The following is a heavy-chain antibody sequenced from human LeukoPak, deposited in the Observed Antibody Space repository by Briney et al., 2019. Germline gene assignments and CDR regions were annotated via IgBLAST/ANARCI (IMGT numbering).Heavy chain of an antibody. Sequence: PGGSLRLSCAASGFTFSSYNMNWVRLAPGKGLEWVSSISSSSAYIYYADSVKGRFTISRDNAKNSLYLQMSSLRAEDTAVYYCAGRIQPTDDAFDIWGLGTMVTVSS. CDR1: GFTFSSYN. CDR2: ISSSSAYI. J-gene: IGHJ3*02. V-gene: IGHV3-21*01. D-gene: IGHD5-18*01. CDR3: AGRIQPTDDAFDI.